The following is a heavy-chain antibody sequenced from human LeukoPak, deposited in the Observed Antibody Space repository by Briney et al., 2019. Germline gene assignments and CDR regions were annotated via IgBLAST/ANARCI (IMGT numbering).Heavy chain of an antibody. J-gene: IGHJ3*02. CDR2: IYYSGST. Sequence: SETLSLTCTVSGGSISSYYWSWIRQPPGKGLEWIGYIYYSGSTNYNPSLKSRVTISVDTSKNHFSLKLSSVTAADTAVYYCARCGGDCYYSPAFDIWGQGTMVTVSS. CDR1: GGSISSYY. V-gene: IGHV4-59*01. CDR3: ARCGGDCYYSPAFDI. D-gene: IGHD2-21*02.